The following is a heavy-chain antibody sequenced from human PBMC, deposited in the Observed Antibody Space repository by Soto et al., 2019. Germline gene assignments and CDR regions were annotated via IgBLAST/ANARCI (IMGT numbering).Heavy chain of an antibody. J-gene: IGHJ4*02. CDR2: LNPNSGNT. CDR1: GYTFTSYD. V-gene: IGHV1-8*01. Sequence: QVQLVQSGAEVKKPGASVKVSCKASGYTFTSYDINWVRQGMGQGLEWMGWLNPNSGNTGYAQKFQGRVTMTRNTSISTAYMELRSLISEDTAVYYCARTHYGANFDSWGQGTLVTVSS. CDR3: ARTHYGANFDS. D-gene: IGHD4-17*01.